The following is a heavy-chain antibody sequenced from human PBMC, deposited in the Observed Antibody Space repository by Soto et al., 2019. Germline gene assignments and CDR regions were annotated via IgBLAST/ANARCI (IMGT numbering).Heavy chain of an antibody. V-gene: IGHV1-18*01. CDR1: GYIFKSYG. CDR3: ARDLGQQLFDY. D-gene: IGHD6-13*01. CDR2: ISAYNGNT. Sequence: ASVKVSCKASGYIFKSYGISWVRQAPGQGLEWMGWISAYNGNTYSAQKLQGRVTLTTDTSTSIAYMEVRSLGSDDTAVYFCARDLGQQLFDYWGQGTLVTVSS. J-gene: IGHJ4*02.